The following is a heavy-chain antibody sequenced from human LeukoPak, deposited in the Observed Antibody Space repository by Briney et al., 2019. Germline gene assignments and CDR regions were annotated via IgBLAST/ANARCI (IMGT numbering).Heavy chain of an antibody. CDR2: ISSSGSTI. J-gene: IGHJ4*02. D-gene: IGHD6-13*01. CDR3: ARSGSEYSSSWYFSSY. Sequence: GGSLRLSCAASGFTFSDYYMSWIRQAPGKGLEWVSYISSSGSTIYYADSVKGRFTISRDNAKNSLYLQMNSLRAEDTAVYYCARSGSEYSSSWYFSSYWGQGTLVTVSS. V-gene: IGHV3-11*01. CDR1: GFTFSDYY.